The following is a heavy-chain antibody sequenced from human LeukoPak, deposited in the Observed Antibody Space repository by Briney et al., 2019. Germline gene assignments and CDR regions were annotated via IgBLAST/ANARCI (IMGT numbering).Heavy chain of an antibody. D-gene: IGHD6-25*01. CDR3: AREGSSGRFDP. V-gene: IGHV6-1*01. J-gene: IGHJ5*02. Sequence: SQTLSLTCAISGDSVSRNTAAWNWIRHSPSRGLEWLGRTYYRSKWYNDYALSVKSRIIINSDTSKNQFSLQLNSVIPEDTAVYYCAREGSSGRFDPRGQGSLVTVSS. CDR1: GDSVSRNTAA. CDR2: TYYRSKWYN.